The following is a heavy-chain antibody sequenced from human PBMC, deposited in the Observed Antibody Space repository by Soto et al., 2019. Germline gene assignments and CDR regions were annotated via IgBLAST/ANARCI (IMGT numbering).Heavy chain of an antibody. CDR3: AREGRVGGIDY. Sequence: EVQLVESGGGLVQPGGSLRLSCATSGFTFSIHEMNWVRQAPGEGLEWVSYISSIGVATYYAASVKGRFTISRDNAKNSLFLQMTSLRAEDTAVYYCAREGRVGGIDYWGQGTPVTVSS. CDR2: ISSIGVAT. J-gene: IGHJ4*02. CDR1: GFTFSIHE. V-gene: IGHV3-48*03. D-gene: IGHD6-19*01.